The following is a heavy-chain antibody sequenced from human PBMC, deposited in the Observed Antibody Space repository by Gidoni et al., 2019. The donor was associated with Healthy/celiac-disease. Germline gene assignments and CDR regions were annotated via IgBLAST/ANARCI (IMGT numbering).Heavy chain of an antibody. J-gene: IGHJ4*02. CDR3: ARDHPYGSGSPSGG. CDR1: GFTFSSYG. V-gene: IGHV3-33*01. CDR2: IWYDGSNK. D-gene: IGHD3-10*01. Sequence: QVQLVESGGGVVQPGRSLRLSCAASGFTFSSYGMHWVRQAPGKGLEWVAVIWYDGSNKYYADSVKGRFTISRDNSKNTLYLQMNSLRAEDTAVYYCARDHPYGSGSPSGGWGQGTLVTVSS.